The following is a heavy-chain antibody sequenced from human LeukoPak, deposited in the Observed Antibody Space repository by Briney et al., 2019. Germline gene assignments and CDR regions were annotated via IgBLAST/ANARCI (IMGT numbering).Heavy chain of an antibody. CDR2: FDPEDGET. J-gene: IGHJ4*02. D-gene: IGHD3-22*01. V-gene: IGHV1-24*01. CDR3: ATLDSSGYYRTYYFDY. CDR1: GYTLTELS. Sequence: ASVKVSCKVSGYTLTELSMHWVRQAPGKGLEWMGGFDPEDGETIYAQKFQGRVTMTEDTSTDTAYMELSSLRSEDTAVYYCATLDSSGYYRTYYFDYWSQGTLVTVSS.